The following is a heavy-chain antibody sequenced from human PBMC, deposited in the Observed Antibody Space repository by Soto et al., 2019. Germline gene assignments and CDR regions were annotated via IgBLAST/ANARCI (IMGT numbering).Heavy chain of an antibody. CDR1: GFTFDNYC. J-gene: IGHJ2*01. Sequence: EVQLVESGGGLVQPGRSLRLSCAASGFTFDNYCMNWVRQAPGKGLEWVSSISWNSGNIVYADSVKGRFTISIDNAKNSLYLQMNGPRAVDTAFYYCANGHAYAGFSYFDLWGRGILVTVSS. V-gene: IGHV3-9*01. CDR2: ISWNSGNI. D-gene: IGHD2-21*01. CDR3: ANGHAYAGFSYFDL.